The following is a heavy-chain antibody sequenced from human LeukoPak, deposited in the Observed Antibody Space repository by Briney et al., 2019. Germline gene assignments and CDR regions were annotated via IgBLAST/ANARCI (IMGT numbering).Heavy chain of an antibody. V-gene: IGHV3-21*01. CDR2: ISSSSSYI. Sequence: PGGSLRLSCAASGFTFNNYPMIWVRQAPGKGLEWVSSISSSSSYIYYADSVKGRFTISRDNAKNSLYLQMNSLRAEDTAVYYCARDARGYVDPPGNVDYWGQGTLVTVSS. CDR1: GFTFNNYP. D-gene: IGHD5-12*01. CDR3: ARDARGYVDPPGNVDY. J-gene: IGHJ4*02.